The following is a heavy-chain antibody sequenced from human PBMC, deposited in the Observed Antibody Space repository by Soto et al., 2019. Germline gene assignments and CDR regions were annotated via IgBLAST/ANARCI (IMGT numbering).Heavy chain of an antibody. Sequence: SVELCCKASGYTLNKYPRHWVRQAHGQGLEWMGWINAANGDTGYSQNFQGRVTLTRDTSASTAYMELSSLRSEDTAVYYCARKDYYDSGIYYFDYWGQGTLVTVSS. V-gene: IGHV1-3*01. CDR2: INAANGDT. J-gene: IGHJ4*02. CDR3: ARKDYYDSGIYYFDY. D-gene: IGHD3-10*01. CDR1: GYTLNKYP.